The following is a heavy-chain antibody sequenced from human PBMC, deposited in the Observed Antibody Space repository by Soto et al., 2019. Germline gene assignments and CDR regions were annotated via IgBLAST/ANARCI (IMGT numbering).Heavy chain of an antibody. CDR2: IYWDDDK. CDR1: GFSLSTPAVG. V-gene: IGHV2-5*02. J-gene: IGHJ6*02. CDR3: AHSVGEVRGRDYHYFGLDV. Sequence: QITLKESGPTLVKPTQTLTLTCTFSGFSLSTPAVGVGWIRQPPGKALEWLALIYWDDDKTYSPSLKTRLSISRGTSKNQVALTMTNMDPVDTATYYCAHSVGEVRGRDYHYFGLDVWGQGTTVTVSS. D-gene: IGHD3-10*01.